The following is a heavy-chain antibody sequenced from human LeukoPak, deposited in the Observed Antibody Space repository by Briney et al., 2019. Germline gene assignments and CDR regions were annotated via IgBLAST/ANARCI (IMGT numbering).Heavy chain of an antibody. CDR1: GYIFTNYG. D-gene: IGHD1-26*01. J-gene: IGHJ5*01. Sequence: ASVKVSCKASGYIFTNYGINWVRQAPGQGLEWMGWIIVYNGNTNYAQKLQGRVTMTTDTSTSTAYMELRSLRSDDTAIYYCARVIVGATSGDSWGQGTLVTVSS. V-gene: IGHV1-18*01. CDR2: IIVYNGNT. CDR3: ARVIVGATSGDS.